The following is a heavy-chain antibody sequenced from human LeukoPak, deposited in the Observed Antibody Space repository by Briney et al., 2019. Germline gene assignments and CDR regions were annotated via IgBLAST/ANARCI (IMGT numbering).Heavy chain of an antibody. D-gene: IGHD3-22*01. CDR2: IYSGGST. J-gene: IGHJ4*02. CDR3: AGTYDSSGYYPGG. V-gene: IGHV3-66*01. Sequence: GGSLRLSCAASGFTFDDYAMHWVRQAPGKGLEWVSVIYSGGSTYYADSVKGRFTISRDNSKNTLYLQMNSLRAEDTAVYYCAGTYDSSGYYPGGWGQGTLVTVSS. CDR1: GFTFDDYA.